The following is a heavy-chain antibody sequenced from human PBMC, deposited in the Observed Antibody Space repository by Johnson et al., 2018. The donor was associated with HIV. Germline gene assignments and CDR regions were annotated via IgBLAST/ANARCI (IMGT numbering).Heavy chain of an antibody. CDR1: GFTFSSYG. D-gene: IGHD2-2*01. CDR3: AKGGGLLSAFDI. J-gene: IGHJ3*02. CDR2: ISYDGSNQ. Sequence: QVQLVESGGGVVQPGRSLRLSCAASGFTFSSYGMHWVRQAPGKGLEWVAVISYDGSNQYYADSVKGRFTISRDNSKNTVFLQMNSLRPEDTAMYYCAKGGGLLSAFDIWGQGTMVTVSS. V-gene: IGHV3-30*18.